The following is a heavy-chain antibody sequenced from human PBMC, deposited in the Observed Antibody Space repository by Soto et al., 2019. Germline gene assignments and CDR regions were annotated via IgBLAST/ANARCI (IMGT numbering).Heavy chain of an antibody. CDR3: SRYLGYGSGSYYNSYFDY. Sequence: PGGSLRLSCAASGFTFSSYWMSWVRKAPGKGLEWVANITLDASDKYYVDSVKSRFTISRDNANNSLYLQMNSLRAEDTAVYYCSRYLGYGSGSYYNSYFDYWGQGTLVTVSS. J-gene: IGHJ4*02. CDR2: ITLDASDK. CDR1: GFTFSSYW. V-gene: IGHV3-7*01. D-gene: IGHD3-10*01.